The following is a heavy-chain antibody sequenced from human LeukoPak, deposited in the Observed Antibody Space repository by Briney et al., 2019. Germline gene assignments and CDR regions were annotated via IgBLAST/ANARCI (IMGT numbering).Heavy chain of an antibody. J-gene: IGHJ3*02. Sequence: GGSLRHSCAASGFTFSSYAMHWVRQAPGKGLEWVAVISDDGINKYYADPVKGRFTISRDNSKNTLYLEMSSLRAENTAVYYCASVDDLDAFAMWGQGTMVIVFS. CDR1: GFTFSSYA. V-gene: IGHV3-30*04. CDR2: ISDDGINK. CDR3: ASVDDLDAFAM. D-gene: IGHD5-12*01.